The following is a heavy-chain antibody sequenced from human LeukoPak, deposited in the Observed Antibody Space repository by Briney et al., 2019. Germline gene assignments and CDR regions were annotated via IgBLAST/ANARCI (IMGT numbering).Heavy chain of an antibody. CDR3: ARDRGPKFPIVVVVAATCRDYYYVMDV. CDR2: IWYDGSNR. V-gene: IGHV3-33*01. CDR1: GFTFISYV. Sequence: GGSLRLSCAASGFTFISYVIHWVRQAPGKGLEWVAVIWYDGSNRYYADSVKGRFTISRDNSKNTLYLQMNSLRAEDTAVFYCARDRGPKFPIVVVVAATCRDYYYVMDVWGQGTTVTVSS. D-gene: IGHD2-15*01. J-gene: IGHJ6*02.